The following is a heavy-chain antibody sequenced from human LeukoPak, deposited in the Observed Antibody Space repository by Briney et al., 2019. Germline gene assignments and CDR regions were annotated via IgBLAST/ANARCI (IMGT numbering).Heavy chain of an antibody. D-gene: IGHD1-1*01. CDR3: ARGRQLERLYAFDI. V-gene: IGHV1-69*13. CDR1: GGTFSSYA. Sequence: SVKVSCKASGGTFSSYAISWVRQAPGQGLEWMGGIIPIVGTANYAQKFQGRVTITADESTSTAYMGLSSLRSEDTAVYYCARGRQLERLYAFDIWGQGTMVTVSS. CDR2: IIPIVGTA. J-gene: IGHJ3*02.